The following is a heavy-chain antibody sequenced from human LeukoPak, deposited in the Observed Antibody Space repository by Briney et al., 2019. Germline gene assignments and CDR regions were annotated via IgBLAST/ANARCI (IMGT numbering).Heavy chain of an antibody. D-gene: IGHD3-10*01. V-gene: IGHV1-8*01. CDR1: GYTFTSYD. J-gene: IGHJ6*03. CDR3: ARAPMVRGVTSRRYYYYYMDV. CDR2: MNPNSGNT. Sequence: EASVKVSCKASGYTFTSYDINWVRQATGQGLEWMGWMNPNSGNTGYAQKFQGRVTMTRNTSISTAYMELSSLRSEDTAVYYCARAPMVRGVTSRRYYYYYMDVWGKGTTVTISS.